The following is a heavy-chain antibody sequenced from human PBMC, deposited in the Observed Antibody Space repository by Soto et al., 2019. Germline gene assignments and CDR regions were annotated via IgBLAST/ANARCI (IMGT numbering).Heavy chain of an antibody. V-gene: IGHV3-11*06. J-gene: IGHJ3*02. CDR1: GFTFSDYY. CDR3: ARNHIAASGTSACDI. CDR2: ISPSSSYT. Sequence: PGGSLRLSCAASGFTFSDYYMSWIRQAPGKGLEWVSYISPSSSYTNYAVSVKGRFTISRDNAKNSVYLQMNSLRAEDTAVYYCARNHIAASGTSACDIWGQGTMVTVSS. D-gene: IGHD6-13*01.